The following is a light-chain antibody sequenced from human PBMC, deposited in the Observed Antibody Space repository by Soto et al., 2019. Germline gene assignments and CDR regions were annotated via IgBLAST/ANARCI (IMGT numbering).Light chain of an antibody. CDR2: GAS. CDR1: QAIRND. J-gene: IGKJ1*01. CDR3: LQDYTYPWT. V-gene: IGKV1-6*01. Sequence: IQLTQSPSSLSASVGDRVTITFRASQAIRNDLGWYQQKPGKAPNLLILGASNLQAGVPVRFSASGSGTNFTLTISNLQPEDFASYYCLQDYTYPWTFGQGTKVDI.